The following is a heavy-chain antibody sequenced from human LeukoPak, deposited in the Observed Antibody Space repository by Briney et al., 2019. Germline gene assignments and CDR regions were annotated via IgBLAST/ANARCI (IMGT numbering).Heavy chain of an antibody. V-gene: IGHV4-39*07. CDR1: GGSISSPNHD. J-gene: IGHJ4*02. CDR2: ICYSGTT. CDR3: ARVRATGAHDC. D-gene: IGHD7-27*01. Sequence: SETLSLTCSVSGGSISSPNHDWAWIRQPPGQGLEWIGSICYSGTTNYNPSLKSRVTISVDTSKNQFSLKLSSVPAADTAVYYCARVRATGAHDCWGQGTLVTVSS.